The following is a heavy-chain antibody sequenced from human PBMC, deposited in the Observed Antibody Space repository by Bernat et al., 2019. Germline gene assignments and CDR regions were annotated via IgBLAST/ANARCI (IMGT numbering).Heavy chain of an antibody. Sequence: VQLVESGGGVVQPGRSLRLSCAASGFTVSSNYMSWVRQAPGKGLEWVSVIYSGGSTYYADSVKGRFTISRDNSKNTLYLQMNSRRAEDTAVYYCARDFALYGDYVDIWGQGTMVTVSS. CDR2: IYSGGST. CDR1: GFTVSSNY. V-gene: IGHV3-53*01. CDR3: ARDFALYGDYVDI. J-gene: IGHJ3*02. D-gene: IGHD4-17*01.